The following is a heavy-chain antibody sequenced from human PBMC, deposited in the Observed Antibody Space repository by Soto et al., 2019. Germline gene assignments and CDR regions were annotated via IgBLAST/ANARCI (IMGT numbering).Heavy chain of an antibody. CDR1: GGSFSGYY. CDR3: ARFSSSWYPFDY. D-gene: IGHD6-13*01. Sequence: QVQLQQWGAGLLKPSETLSLTCAVYGGSFSGYYWSWIRQPPGKGLEWIGEINHSGSTNYNPSLKSRVSISVDTSKNQFSLKLSAVTASDKAVYYCARFSSSWYPFDYWGQGTLVTVSS. CDR2: INHSGST. V-gene: IGHV4-34*01. J-gene: IGHJ4*02.